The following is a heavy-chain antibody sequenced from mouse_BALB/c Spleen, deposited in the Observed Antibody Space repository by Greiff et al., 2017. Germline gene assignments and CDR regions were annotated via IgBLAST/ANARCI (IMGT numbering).Heavy chain of an antibody. Sequence: EVQGVESGGGLVKPGGSLKLSCAASGFAFSSYDMSWVRQTPEKRLEWVAYISSGGGSTYYPDTVKGRFTISRDNAKNTLYLQMSSLKSEDTAMYYCARHETTGVNYAMDYWGQGTSVTVSA. J-gene: IGHJ4*01. CDR2: ISSGGGST. CDR3: ARHETTGVNYAMDY. V-gene: IGHV5-12-1*01. CDR1: GFAFSSYD. D-gene: IGHD2-12*01.